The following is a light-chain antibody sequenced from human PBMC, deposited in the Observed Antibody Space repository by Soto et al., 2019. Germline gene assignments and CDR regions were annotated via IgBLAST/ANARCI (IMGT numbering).Light chain of an antibody. V-gene: IGLV2-8*01. CDR3: SSYAGSNILV. CDR2: EVS. Sequence: QSALTQPPSASGSPGQSVTISCTGTSSDVGGYKYVSWYQQHPGKAPKVMIYEVSKRPSGVPDRFSGSKSGNTASLTVSGLQAEDEADYYCSSYAGSNILVFGGGTKLTVL. J-gene: IGLJ2*01. CDR1: SSDVGGYKY.